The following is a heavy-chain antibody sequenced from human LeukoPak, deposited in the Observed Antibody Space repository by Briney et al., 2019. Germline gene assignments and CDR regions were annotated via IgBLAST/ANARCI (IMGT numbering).Heavy chain of an antibody. D-gene: IGHD2-2*02. V-gene: IGHV4-38-2*01. CDR2: IYHSGST. Sequence: SETLSLTCAVSGYSISSGYYWGWIRPPPGKGLEWIGIIYHSGSTYYNPSLKSRVTISVDTSKNHFSLKLSSVTAADTAVYYCARALGYCSSTSCYTPIDYWGQGTLVTVSS. J-gene: IGHJ4*02. CDR3: ARALGYCSSTSCYTPIDY. CDR1: GYSISSGYY.